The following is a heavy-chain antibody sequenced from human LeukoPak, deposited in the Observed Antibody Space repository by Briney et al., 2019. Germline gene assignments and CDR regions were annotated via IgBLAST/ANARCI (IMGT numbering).Heavy chain of an antibody. J-gene: IGHJ4*02. CDR3: AKDPAYFDSSGQTYFDY. Sequence: GGSLRLSCVASGFTFSSCAMSWVRQAPGKGLEWVSGISDSGVSTYYADAAKGGVTLSRDNSAKTLDMQIKRLRAQNTAVYYCAKDPAYFDSSGQTYFDYWGQGTLVTVSS. D-gene: IGHD3-22*01. CDR1: GFTFSSCA. V-gene: IGHV3-23*01. CDR2: ISDSGVST.